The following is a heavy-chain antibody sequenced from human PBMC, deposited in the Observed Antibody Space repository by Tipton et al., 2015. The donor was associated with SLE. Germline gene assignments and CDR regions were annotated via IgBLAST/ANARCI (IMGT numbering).Heavy chain of an antibody. CDR1: GFPFDDYA. J-gene: IGHJ6*02. D-gene: IGHD3-16*01. Sequence: SLRLSCAASGFPFDDYAMHWVRQAPGKGLEWVSGISWHSGTIAYADPVKGRFTISRDNAKKSLYLQMNSLRVEDTALYYCAKDVLNYDWGGVDVWGQGTTVTVSS. CDR2: ISWHSGTI. CDR3: AKDVLNYDWGGVDV. V-gene: IGHV3-9*01.